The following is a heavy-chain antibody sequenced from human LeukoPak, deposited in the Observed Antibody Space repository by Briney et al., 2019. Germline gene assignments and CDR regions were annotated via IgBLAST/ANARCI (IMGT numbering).Heavy chain of an antibody. Sequence: ASVKVSCKASGYTFTGYYMHWVRQAPGQGLEWMGRINPNSGGTNYAQKFQGRVTMTRDTSISTAYMELSRLRSDDTAVYYCARERRYCSGGSCYPHNWLDPWGQGTLVTVSS. D-gene: IGHD2-15*01. J-gene: IGHJ5*02. CDR2: INPNSGGT. CDR3: ARERRYCSGGSCYPHNWLDP. CDR1: GYTFTGYY. V-gene: IGHV1-2*06.